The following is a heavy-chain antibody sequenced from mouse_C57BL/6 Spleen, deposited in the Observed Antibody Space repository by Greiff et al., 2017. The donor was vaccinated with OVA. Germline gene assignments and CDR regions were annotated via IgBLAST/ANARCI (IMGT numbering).Heavy chain of an antibody. CDR3: ARGGYDPPMDY. CDR2: LYPGSGST. V-gene: IGHV1-55*01. J-gene: IGHJ4*01. Sequence: VQLQQPGAELVKPGASVKMSCKASGYTFTSYWITWVKQRPGQGLEWIGDLYPGSGSTNYNEKFKSKATLTVDTSSSTAYMQLSSLTSEDSAVYDCARGGYDPPMDYWGQGTSVTVSS. CDR1: GYTFTSYW. D-gene: IGHD2-3*01.